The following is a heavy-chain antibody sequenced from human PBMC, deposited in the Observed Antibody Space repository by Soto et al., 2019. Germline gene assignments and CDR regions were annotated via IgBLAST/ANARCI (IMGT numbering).Heavy chain of an antibody. Sequence: QVHLVQSGAEVKKPGASVKVSCKASGFTFTSYAITWVRQAPGQGLEWMGWISAYNGNTNYAQNLQGRVTMTTDTSTSTAYMELGSLTSDDTAVYYCARYFTGWPPDGVDSWGQGTLVTVSS. V-gene: IGHV1-18*01. CDR3: ARYFTGWPPDGVDS. CDR2: ISAYNGNT. J-gene: IGHJ4*02. D-gene: IGHD3-9*01. CDR1: GFTFTSYA.